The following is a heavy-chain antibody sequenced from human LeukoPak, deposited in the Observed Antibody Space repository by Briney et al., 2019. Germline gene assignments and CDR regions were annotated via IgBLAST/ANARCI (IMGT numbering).Heavy chain of an antibody. CDR3: ARDRDSSGYYPFGGMDV. V-gene: IGHV4-31*03. CDR1: GGSISSGGYY. Sequence: SETLSLTCTVSGGSISSGGYYWSWIRQHPGKGLEWIGYIYYSGSTYYNPSLKSRVTISVDTSKNQFSLKLSSVTAADTAVYYCARDRDSSGYYPFGGMDVWGQGTTVTVSS. D-gene: IGHD3-22*01. J-gene: IGHJ6*02. CDR2: IYYSGST.